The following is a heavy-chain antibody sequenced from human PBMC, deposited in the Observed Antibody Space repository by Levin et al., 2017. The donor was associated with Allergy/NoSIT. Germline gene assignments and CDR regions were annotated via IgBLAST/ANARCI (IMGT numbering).Heavy chain of an antibody. CDR3: AKSGSAVTAKRFEY. CDR2: ISGGGGTT. J-gene: IGHJ4*02. D-gene: IGHD2-21*02. V-gene: IGHV3-23*01. CDR1: GFPFRSDA. Sequence: LSLTCAASGFPFRSDAMTWVRQAPGKGLEWVSGISGGGGTTYYADSVKGRFTISRDNSKNTLYLQMSSLRAEDTAVYYCAKSGSAVTAKRFEYWGQGTLVTVSS.